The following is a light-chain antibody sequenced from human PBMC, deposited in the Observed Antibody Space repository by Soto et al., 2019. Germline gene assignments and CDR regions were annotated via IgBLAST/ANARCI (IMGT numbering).Light chain of an antibody. CDR3: CSYVGTDTYR. J-gene: IGLJ1*01. Sequence: QSALTQPRSVSGSPGQSVTISCTGTSSDVGGYNYVSWYQQHPGKAPELMIYDVTKRPSGVPDRFSGSKSGNTASLTISGLQAEDEAGYYCCSYVGTDTYRFGKGTKVTV. V-gene: IGLV2-11*01. CDR2: DVT. CDR1: SSDVGGYNY.